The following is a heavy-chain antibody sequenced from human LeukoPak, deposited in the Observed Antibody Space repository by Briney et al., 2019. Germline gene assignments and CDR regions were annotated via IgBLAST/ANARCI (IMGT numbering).Heavy chain of an antibody. V-gene: IGHV1-46*01. D-gene: IGHD1-26*01. CDR1: GYTFTSYY. CDR3: ARHTCFYSGSYYCWFDP. J-gene: IGHJ5*02. Sequence: GASVKVSCKASGYTFTSYYMHWVRQAPGQGLEWMGIINPSGGSTSYAQKFQGRVTMTRDTSTSTVYMELSSLRSEDTAVYYCARHTCFYSGSYYCWFDPWGQGTLVTVSS. CDR2: INPSGGST.